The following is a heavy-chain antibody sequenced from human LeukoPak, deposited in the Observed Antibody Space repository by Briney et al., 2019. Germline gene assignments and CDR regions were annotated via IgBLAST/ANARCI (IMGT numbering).Heavy chain of an antibody. Sequence: ASVKVSCKASGYTFTGYYIHWVRQAPGQGLEWMGWISPNTGGTSSAQKFQSRVTMTRDTSITTASMELSRLTSDDTALYFCARALDKPNDVVLLWGPNPIEYWGQGTLVTVSS. V-gene: IGHV1-2*02. J-gene: IGHJ4*02. D-gene: IGHD2-21*01. CDR2: ISPNTGGT. CDR1: GYTFTGYY. CDR3: ARALDKPNDVVLLWGPNPIEY.